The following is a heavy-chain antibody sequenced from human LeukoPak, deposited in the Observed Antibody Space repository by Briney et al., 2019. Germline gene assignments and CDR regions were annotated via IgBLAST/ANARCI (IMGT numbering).Heavy chain of an antibody. Sequence: SQTLSLTCTVSGGSISSGGYYWSWLRQHPGKGLEWIGYIYYSGSTYYNPSLKSRVTISVDTSKNQFSLKLSSVTAADTAVYYCATETSRPTGGYWGQGTLVTVSS. V-gene: IGHV4-31*03. CDR1: GGSISSGGYY. J-gene: IGHJ4*02. CDR2: IYYSGST. CDR3: ATETSRPTGGY. D-gene: IGHD1-14*01.